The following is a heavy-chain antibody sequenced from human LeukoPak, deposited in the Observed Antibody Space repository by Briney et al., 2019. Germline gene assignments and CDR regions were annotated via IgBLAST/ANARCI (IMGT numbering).Heavy chain of an antibody. J-gene: IGHJ4*02. V-gene: IGHV1-18*01. D-gene: IGHD6-13*01. CDR3: AREEAAAGTRYDY. CDR1: GGTFSSYA. CDR2: ISGYNGNT. Sequence: GASVKVSCKASGGTFSSYAISWVRQAPGQGLEWMGWISGYNGNTNYAQKLQGRVTMTTDTSTSTAYMELRSLRSDDTAVYYCAREEAAAGTRYDYWGQGTLVTVSS.